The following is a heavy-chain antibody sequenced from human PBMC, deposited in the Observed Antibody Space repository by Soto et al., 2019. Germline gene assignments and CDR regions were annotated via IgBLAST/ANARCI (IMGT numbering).Heavy chain of an antibody. D-gene: IGHD3-22*01. V-gene: IGHV4-39*01. Sequence: SETMSLTCTVSGGSISSSSYYWGWIRQPPGKGLEWIGNVYYGGSTYYNPSLKSRVTISVETSKSQFSLKLSSVTAADTAVYYCAGGDYYHSSGYYFYYYTMDVWGQGTTVTVSS. CDR2: VYYGGST. CDR3: AGGDYYHSSGYYFYYYTMDV. J-gene: IGHJ6*02. CDR1: GGSISSSSYY.